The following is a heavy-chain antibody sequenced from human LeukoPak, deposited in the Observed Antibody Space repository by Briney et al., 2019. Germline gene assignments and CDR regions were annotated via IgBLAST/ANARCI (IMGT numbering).Heavy chain of an antibody. J-gene: IGHJ5*02. CDR3: AREDNPLWFDP. CDR2: ISYDGSIT. D-gene: IGHD5-24*01. V-gene: IGHV3-30-3*01. CDR1: EFSFNNFA. Sequence: GGSLRLSCAASEFSFNNFAMYWVRQAPGKGLEWLAVISYDGSITYYADSVKGRFTISRDSSNNTLHLQMSSLRAEDTALYYCAREDNPLWFDPWGQGTLVIVSS.